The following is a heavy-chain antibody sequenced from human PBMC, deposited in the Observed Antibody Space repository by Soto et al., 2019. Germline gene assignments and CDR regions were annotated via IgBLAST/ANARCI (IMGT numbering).Heavy chain of an antibody. V-gene: IGHV3-11*01. CDR1: GFTCRDYY. CDR3: ASLAIGTIIRGAPDF. Sequence: GGTLSLSCGASGFTCRDYYITWSRQAQGQGLEWVSYISIGGSSIYYADSVKGRFTISRDNAKNSLYLQMNSLRAEDTAMYYCASLAIGTIIRGAPDFWGQGALVTVSS. J-gene: IGHJ4*02. CDR2: ISIGGSSI. D-gene: IGHD3-10*01.